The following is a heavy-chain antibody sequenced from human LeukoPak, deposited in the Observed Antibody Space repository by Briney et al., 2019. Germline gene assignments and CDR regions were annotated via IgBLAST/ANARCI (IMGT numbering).Heavy chain of an antibody. CDR1: GFTVSTNY. V-gene: IGHV3-15*01. CDR2: ITRKIDGETT. CDR3: TTDTPDSSGYCHDY. J-gene: IGHJ4*02. Sequence: TGGSLRLSCTASGFTVSTNYMSWVRQAPGKGLEWVGRITRKIDGETTDYAAPVKGRFTISRNDPENTLFLQMNSLKTEDTAVYYCTTDTPDSSGYCHDYWGQGTLVTVSS. D-gene: IGHD3-22*01.